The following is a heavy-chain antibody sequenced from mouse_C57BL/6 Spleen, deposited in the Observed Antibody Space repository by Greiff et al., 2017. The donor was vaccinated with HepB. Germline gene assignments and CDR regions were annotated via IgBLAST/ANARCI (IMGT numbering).Heavy chain of an antibody. V-gene: IGHV5-17*01. CDR2: ISSGSSTI. CDR1: GFTFSDYG. CDR3: ARQVYDGYLDY. Sequence: VQLQQSGGGLVKPGGSLKLSCAASGFTFSDYGMHWVRQAPEKGLEWVAYISSGSSTIYYADTVKGRFTISRDNAKNTLFLQMTSLRSEDTAMYYCARQVYDGYLDYWGQGTTLTVSS. J-gene: IGHJ2*01. D-gene: IGHD2-3*01.